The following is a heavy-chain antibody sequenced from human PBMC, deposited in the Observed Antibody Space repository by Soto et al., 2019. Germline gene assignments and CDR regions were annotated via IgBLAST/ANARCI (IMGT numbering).Heavy chain of an antibody. Sequence: QVQLQESGPGLVKPSGTLSLTCAVSGGSISSSNWWSWVRQPPGKGLEWIGEIYHSGSTNYNPSLKIRVTISVDKSKNQCSLKLSSVTAADTAVYYCASVGNDYSNYLSPPGHYWGQGTLVTVSS. J-gene: IGHJ4*02. D-gene: IGHD4-4*01. CDR2: IYHSGST. CDR3: ASVGNDYSNYLSPPGHY. V-gene: IGHV4-4*02. CDR1: GGSISSSNW.